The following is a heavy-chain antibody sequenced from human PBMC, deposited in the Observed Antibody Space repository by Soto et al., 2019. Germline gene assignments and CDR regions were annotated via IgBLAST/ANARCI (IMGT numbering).Heavy chain of an antibody. D-gene: IGHD6-6*01. J-gene: IGHJ6*02. CDR1: GGSFSGYY. Sequence: SETLSFTCAVYGGSFSGYYWSWIRQPPGKGLEWIGEINHSGSTNYNPSLKSRVTISVDTSKNQFSLKLSSVTAADTAVYYCARALHRSSSSFFDSYYYYGMDVWGQGTTVTVSS. CDR3: ARALHRSSSSFFDSYYYYGMDV. CDR2: INHSGST. V-gene: IGHV4-34*01.